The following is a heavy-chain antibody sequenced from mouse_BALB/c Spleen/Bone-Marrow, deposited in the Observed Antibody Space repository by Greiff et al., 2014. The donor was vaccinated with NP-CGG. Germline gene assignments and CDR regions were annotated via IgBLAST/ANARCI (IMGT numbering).Heavy chain of an antibody. CDR2: ISSGSSTI. J-gene: IGHJ4*01. CDR1: GFTFGSFG. CDR3: ARYGNYFYAMDY. Sequence: EVMLVESGGGLVQPGGSRKLSCAASGFTFGSFGMHWVRQAPEKGLEWVAYISSGSSTIYYADTVKGRFTISRDNPKNTLFLQMTSLRSEDTAMYYCARYGNYFYAMDYWGQGTSVTVSS. D-gene: IGHD2-1*01. V-gene: IGHV5-17*02.